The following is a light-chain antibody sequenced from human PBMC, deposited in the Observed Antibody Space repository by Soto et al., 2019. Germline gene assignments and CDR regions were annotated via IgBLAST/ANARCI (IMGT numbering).Light chain of an antibody. V-gene: IGKV3-20*01. CDR1: QSVRNNY. J-gene: IGKJ1*01. CDR2: GAS. CDR3: QQYGSSGT. Sequence: ETVLTQSPGTLSLSPGERATLSCRASQSVRNNYLAWYQQKPGQAPRLLISGASSRAAGIPDRFSGSGSGTDFTLTISRLEPEDFAVYYCQQYGSSGTFGQGTKVDIK.